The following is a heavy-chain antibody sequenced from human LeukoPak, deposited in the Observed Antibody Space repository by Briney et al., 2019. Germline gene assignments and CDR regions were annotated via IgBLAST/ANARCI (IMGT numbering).Heavy chain of an antibody. J-gene: IGHJ4*02. D-gene: IGHD3-22*01. CDR2: ISYDGSKK. V-gene: IGHV3-30-3*01. CDR3: ARDLSGYYSVDY. CDR1: GFTFSSHG. Sequence: GGSLRLSCAASGFTFSSHGMHWVRQAPGKGLEWVAVISYDGSKKGYADSVKGRFTISRDKSKNTLYLQMNSLRAEDTAVYYCARDLSGYYSVDYWGQGTLVTVSS.